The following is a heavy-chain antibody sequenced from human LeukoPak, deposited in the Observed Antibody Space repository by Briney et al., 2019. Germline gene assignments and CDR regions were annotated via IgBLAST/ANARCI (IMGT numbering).Heavy chain of an antibody. CDR3: ARHAQYDSSGHYFDY. V-gene: IGHV4-34*01. Sequence: PSETLSLTCAVYGGSFSGYYCSWIRQPPGKGLEWIGEINHSGSTNYNPSLKSRVTISVDTSKNQFSLKLSSVTAADTAVYYCARHAQYDSSGHYFDYWGQGTLVTVSS. D-gene: IGHD3-22*01. CDR2: INHSGST. CDR1: GGSFSGYY. J-gene: IGHJ4*02.